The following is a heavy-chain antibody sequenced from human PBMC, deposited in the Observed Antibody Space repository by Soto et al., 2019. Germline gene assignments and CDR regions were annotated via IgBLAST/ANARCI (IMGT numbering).Heavy chain of an antibody. Sequence: ASVKVSCKASGYTFTGYYMHWVRQAPGQGLEWMGWINPNSGGTNYAQKFQGRVTMTRDTSISTAYMELSRLRSDDTAVYYCARDRYYDFWSGYFGYYYGMDVWGQGTTVTVSS. V-gene: IGHV1-2*02. D-gene: IGHD3-3*01. J-gene: IGHJ6*02. CDR1: GYTFTGYY. CDR3: ARDRYYDFWSGYFGYYYGMDV. CDR2: INPNSGGT.